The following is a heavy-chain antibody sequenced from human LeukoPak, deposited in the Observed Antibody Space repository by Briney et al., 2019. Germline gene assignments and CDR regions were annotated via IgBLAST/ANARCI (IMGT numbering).Heavy chain of an antibody. D-gene: IGHD3-10*01. Sequence: PGKSLRLSCAASGFTFNSYDIHWVRQAPGKGLDWVAVVSSDGSYESYADSMKGRCTISRDNSKNTEYLEMNSLRPDDTAIYYCAKRALVRGAITYFDFWGQGTLVTVSS. V-gene: IGHV3-30*18. CDR3: AKRALVRGAITYFDF. CDR1: GFTFNSYD. J-gene: IGHJ4*02. CDR2: VSSDGSYE.